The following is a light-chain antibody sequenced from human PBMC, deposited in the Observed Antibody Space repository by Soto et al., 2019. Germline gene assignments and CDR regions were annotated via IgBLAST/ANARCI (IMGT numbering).Light chain of an antibody. V-gene: IGLV2-8*01. CDR2: EVA. J-gene: IGLJ2*01. CDR1: SSDIGDYNY. Sequence: QSVLTQPPSASGSPGQSVTISCTGTSSDIGDYNYVSWYQQHPGKAPKLIIYEVAKRPLRVPARFSGSKSGNTASLTVSGLQAEDEADYYCSSYAGNNNFVFGGGTKVTVL. CDR3: SSYAGNNNFV.